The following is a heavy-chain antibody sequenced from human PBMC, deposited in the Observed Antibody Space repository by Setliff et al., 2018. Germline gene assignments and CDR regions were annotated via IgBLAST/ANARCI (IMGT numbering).Heavy chain of an antibody. Sequence: ASVKVSCKASGYTFTSYDINWVRQATGQGLEWMGWMNPNSGNTGYAQKFQGRVTMTRNTSTSTAYMELSSLRSEDTAVYYCARGTAAGTHYYYGMDVWGQGTTVTVSS. D-gene: IGHD6-13*01. CDR1: GYTFTSYD. CDR2: MNPNSGNT. V-gene: IGHV1-8*01. CDR3: ARGTAAGTHYYYGMDV. J-gene: IGHJ6*02.